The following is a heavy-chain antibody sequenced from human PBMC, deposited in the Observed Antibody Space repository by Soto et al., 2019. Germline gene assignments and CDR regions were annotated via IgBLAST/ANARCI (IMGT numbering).Heavy chain of an antibody. V-gene: IGHV3-11*01. CDR2: ISSTGRTI. D-gene: IGHD6-19*01. J-gene: IGHJ4*02. Sequence: PGGSLRLSCGASGFTFSNYCMSWIRQAPGKGLEWVSYISSTGRTICYADSVKGRFTVSRDNAQNSLSLKLNSLRVEDTAVYYCARSYSSGWEFDYWGQGTQVTVSS. CDR1: GFTFSNYC. CDR3: ARSYSSGWEFDY.